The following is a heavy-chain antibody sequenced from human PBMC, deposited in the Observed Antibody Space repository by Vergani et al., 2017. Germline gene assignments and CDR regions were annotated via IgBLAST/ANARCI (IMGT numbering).Heavy chain of an antibody. CDR2: IYYSGST. J-gene: IGHJ4*02. D-gene: IGHD2-2*01. CDR1: GGSISSGGYY. V-gene: IGHV4-31*03. CDR3: ARFRDCSSTSCPIFDY. Sequence: QVQLQESGPGLVKPSQTLSLTCTVSGGSISSGGYYWSWIRQHPGKGLEWIGYIYYSGSTYYNPSLKSRVTITVDTSKNQFSLKLSSVTAADAAVYYCARFRDCSSTSCPIFDYWGQGTLVTVSS.